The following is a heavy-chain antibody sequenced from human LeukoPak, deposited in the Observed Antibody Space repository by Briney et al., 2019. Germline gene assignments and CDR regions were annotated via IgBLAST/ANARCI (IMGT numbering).Heavy chain of an antibody. CDR1: GGSISSGDYY. CDR3: ARVFSAYYDFWSGTGEYGMDV. D-gene: IGHD3-3*01. V-gene: IGHV4-30-4*01. J-gene: IGHJ6*02. CDR2: IYYSGST. Sequence: SQTLSLTCTVSGGSISSGDYYWSWIRQPPGKGLEWIVYIYYSGSTYYNPSLKSRVTISVDTSKNQFSLKLSSVTAADTAVYYCARVFSAYYDFWSGTGEYGMDVWGQGTTVTVSS.